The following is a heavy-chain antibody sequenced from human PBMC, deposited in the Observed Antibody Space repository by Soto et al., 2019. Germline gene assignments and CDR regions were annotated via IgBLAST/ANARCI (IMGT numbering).Heavy chain of an antibody. J-gene: IGHJ4*02. V-gene: IGHV1-3*01. CDR1: GYTFTSYA. CDR3: ARDPNYDSIDY. Sequence: ASVKVSCKASGYTFTSYAMHWVRQAPGQRLEWLGWINAGYGNTKYSQKFQCRFTITSDTSASTAYMELSSLSSEDTAVYYCARDPNYDSIDYWGQGTLVTVSS. D-gene: IGHD3-22*01. CDR2: INAGYGNT.